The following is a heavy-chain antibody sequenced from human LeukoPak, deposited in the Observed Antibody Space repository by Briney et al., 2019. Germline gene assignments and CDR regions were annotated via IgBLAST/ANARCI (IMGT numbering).Heavy chain of an antibody. Sequence: SETLSLTCTVSGGSISSGDYYWSWIRQPPGKGLEWIGYIYYSGSTYYNPSLKSRVTISVDTSKNQFSLKLNSVTPEDTAVYYCARAAEYYDILTGYSHYYMDVWGKGTAVTVSS. CDR3: ARAAEYYDILTGYSHYYMDV. CDR1: GGSISSGDYY. V-gene: IGHV4-30-4*01. CDR2: IYYSGST. D-gene: IGHD3-9*01. J-gene: IGHJ6*03.